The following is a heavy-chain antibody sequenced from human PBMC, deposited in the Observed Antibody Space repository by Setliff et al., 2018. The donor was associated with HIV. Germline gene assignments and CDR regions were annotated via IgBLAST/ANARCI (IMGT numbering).Heavy chain of an antibody. D-gene: IGHD1-26*01. J-gene: IGHJ4*02. CDR2: IGGIDSNT. V-gene: IGHV3-23*01. Sequence: GGSLRLSCAASGFTVNTLNIYAMSWARQAPGKGLEWVSSIGGIDSNTHYADSVKGRFTISRDNSKNTLYLQMSSLTAEDTAVYHCATVGATFDYWGQGTLVTVSS. CDR3: ATVGATFDY. CDR1: GFTVNTLNIYA.